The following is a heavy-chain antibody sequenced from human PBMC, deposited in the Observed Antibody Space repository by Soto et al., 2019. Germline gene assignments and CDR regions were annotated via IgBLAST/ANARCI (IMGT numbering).Heavy chain of an antibody. CDR1: GGSISSGGYY. J-gene: IGHJ4*02. D-gene: IGHD6-19*01. V-gene: IGHV4-31*03. CDR2: IYYSGST. CDR3: ARGRGQWLVFDY. Sequence: SETLSLTCTVSGGSISSGGYYWSWIRQHPGKGLEWIGYIYYSGSTYYNPSLKSRVTISVDTSKNQFSLKLSSVTAADTAVYYCARGRGQWLVFDYWGQGTLVTVSS.